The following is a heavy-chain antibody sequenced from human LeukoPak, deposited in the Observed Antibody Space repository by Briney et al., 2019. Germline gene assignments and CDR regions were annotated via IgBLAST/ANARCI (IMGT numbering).Heavy chain of an antibody. CDR3: AKDLAYKRISVRGVISGY. Sequence: GGSLRLSCAASGFTFDDYAMHWVRQAPGKGLEWVSGISWNSGSIGYADSVKGRFTISRDNAKNSLYLQMNSLRAEDTAVYYCAKDLAYKRISVRGVISGYWGQGTLVTVSS. V-gene: IGHV3-9*01. CDR1: GFTFDDYA. D-gene: IGHD3-10*01. J-gene: IGHJ4*02. CDR2: ISWNSGSI.